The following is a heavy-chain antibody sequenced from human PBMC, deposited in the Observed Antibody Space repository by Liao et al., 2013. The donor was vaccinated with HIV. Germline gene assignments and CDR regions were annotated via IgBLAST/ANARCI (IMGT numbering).Heavy chain of an antibody. D-gene: IGHD2-15*01. Sequence: QVQLQESGPGLVKPSETLSLTCTVSGGSISSYYWSWIRQPAGKGLEWIGRIYTSGSTNYNPSLKSRVTMSVDTSKNQFSLKLSSVTAADTAVYYCARTRGYCSGGSCYSEWYFDLWGRGTLVTVSS. CDR2: IYTSGST. V-gene: IGHV4-4*07. J-gene: IGHJ2*01. CDR3: ARTRGYCSGGSCYSEWYFDL. CDR1: GGSISSYY.